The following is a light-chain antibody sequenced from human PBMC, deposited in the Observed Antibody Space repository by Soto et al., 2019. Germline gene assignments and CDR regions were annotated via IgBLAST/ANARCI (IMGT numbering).Light chain of an antibody. CDR2: LNN. CDR1: SSNIGSYS. Sequence: QSVLTQPPSASGTPGQSVTISCSGTSSNIGSYSVHWYQHLPGTAPKLLIYLNNQRPSGVPDRFSGSKSGASASLAISGLQFEDEADYYCSSYAGGNTWVFGGGTKLTVL. CDR3: SSYAGGNTWV. J-gene: IGLJ3*02. V-gene: IGLV1-44*01.